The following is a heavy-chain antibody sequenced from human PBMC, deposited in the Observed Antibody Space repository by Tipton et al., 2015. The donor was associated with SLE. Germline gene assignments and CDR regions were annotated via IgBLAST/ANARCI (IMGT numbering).Heavy chain of an antibody. J-gene: IGHJ4*01. CDR1: GGSIGSFY. Sequence: TLSLTCTVSGGSIGSFYWNWIRQPPGKGLEWIGYISNGGYINYKPSLKSRLTISRDTSKNQFSLKMRSVTPADTAVYYCARGGASVLIRNCYFDYWGQGSLVTVSS. V-gene: IGHV4-59*12. CDR2: ISNGGYI. CDR3: ARGGASVLIRNCYFDY. D-gene: IGHD2-8*01.